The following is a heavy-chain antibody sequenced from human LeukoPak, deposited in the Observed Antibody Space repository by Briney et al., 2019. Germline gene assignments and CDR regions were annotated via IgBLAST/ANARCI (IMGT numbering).Heavy chain of an antibody. CDR1: GGSFSGYY. V-gene: IGHV4-34*01. D-gene: IGHD5-12*01. CDR2: INHSGST. Sequence: PSETLSPTCAVYGGSFSGYYWSWIRQPPGKGLEWIGEINHSGSTNYNPSLKSRVTISVDTSKNQFSLKLSSVTAADTAVYYCARGLVATITWPKPHYFDYWGQGTLVTVSS. J-gene: IGHJ4*02. CDR3: ARGLVATITWPKPHYFDY.